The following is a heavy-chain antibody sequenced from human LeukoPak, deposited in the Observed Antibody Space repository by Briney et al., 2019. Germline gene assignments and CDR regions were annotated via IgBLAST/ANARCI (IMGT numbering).Heavy chain of an antibody. CDR2: ISSSSSTI. CDR3: ARDVGYGDYVAFFDY. J-gene: IGHJ4*02. CDR1: GFTFSSYS. Sequence: PGGSLRLSCAASGFTFSSYSMNWVRQAPGKGLEWVSYISSSSSTIYYADSVKGRFTISRDNAKNSLYLQMNSLRVEDTAVYYCARDVGYGDYVAFFDYWGQGTLVTVSS. V-gene: IGHV3-48*04. D-gene: IGHD4-17*01.